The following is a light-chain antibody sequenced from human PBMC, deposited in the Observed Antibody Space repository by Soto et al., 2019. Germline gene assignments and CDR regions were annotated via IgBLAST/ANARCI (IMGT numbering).Light chain of an antibody. CDR3: QQSYSTPHT. CDR1: QSVSSN. Sequence: DIRMTQSPSSLSSSVGDRVTITCRASQSVSSNLYWYQQKPGKAPKLLIYAASSLHSEVPSRFSGSGSGTDFTLTISRLQPEDFAAYYCQQSYSTPHTFGQGTKLEIK. CDR2: AAS. V-gene: IGKV1-39*01. J-gene: IGKJ2*01.